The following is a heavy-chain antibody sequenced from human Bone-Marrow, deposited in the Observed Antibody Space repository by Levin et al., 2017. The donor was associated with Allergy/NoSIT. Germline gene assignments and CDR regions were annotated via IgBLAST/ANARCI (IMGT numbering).Heavy chain of an antibody. V-gene: IGHV3-9*01. CDR1: GFTFDDHA. D-gene: IGHD3-22*01. CDR2: ITWNSVDV. Sequence: GGSLRLSCVVSGFTFDDHAMHWVRQGPGRGLEWVSAITWNSVDVAYADSVKGRFTISRDNAKNSLYLAMRDLRPEDTAVYYCARDMIAARPYYGMDVWGRGTAVTVFS. J-gene: IGHJ6*02. CDR3: ARDMIAARPYYGMDV.